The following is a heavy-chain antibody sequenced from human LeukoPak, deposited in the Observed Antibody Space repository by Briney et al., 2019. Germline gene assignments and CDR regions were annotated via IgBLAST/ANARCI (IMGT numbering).Heavy chain of an antibody. CDR2: ISSSSSYI. CDR1: GFTCSSYS. CDR3: ARVVVVAATYEKDY. Sequence: PGGSLRLSCAASGFTCSSYSMNWVRQAPGKGLEWVSSISSSSSYIYYADSVKGRFTISRDNAKNSLYLQMDSLRAEDTAVYYCARVVVVAATYEKDYWGQGTLVTVSS. J-gene: IGHJ4*02. V-gene: IGHV3-21*01. D-gene: IGHD2-15*01.